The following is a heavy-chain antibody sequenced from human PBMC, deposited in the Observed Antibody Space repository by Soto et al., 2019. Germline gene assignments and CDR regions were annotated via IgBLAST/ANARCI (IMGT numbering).Heavy chain of an antibody. CDR3: VSQRTSVLTQAYFDY. D-gene: IGHD2-8*01. Sequence: SSETLSLTCTVSGGSVSNSNYYWGWIRQSPGKGLEWIGSVYYRGRSYSKSSVKSRVTISVDTSKNQFSLNLISVTASDTAVYYCVSQRTSVLTQAYFDYWGPGALVTVSS. CDR2: VYYRGRS. CDR1: GGSVSNSNYY. V-gene: IGHV4-39*01. J-gene: IGHJ4*02.